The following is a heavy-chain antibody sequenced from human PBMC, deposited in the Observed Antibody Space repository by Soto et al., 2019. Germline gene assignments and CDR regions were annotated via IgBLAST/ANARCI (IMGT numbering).Heavy chain of an antibody. V-gene: IGHV3-7*03. CDR1: GFTFSSYW. Sequence: GGSLRLSCAASGFTFSSYWMSWVRQAPGKGLEWVANIKQDGSEKYYVDSVKGRFTISRDNAKNSLYLQMNSLRAEDTAVYYCAREIRATPYCSGGSCSYYYYGMDVWGQGTTVTVSS. D-gene: IGHD2-15*01. J-gene: IGHJ6*02. CDR3: AREIRATPYCSGGSCSYYYYGMDV. CDR2: IKQDGSEK.